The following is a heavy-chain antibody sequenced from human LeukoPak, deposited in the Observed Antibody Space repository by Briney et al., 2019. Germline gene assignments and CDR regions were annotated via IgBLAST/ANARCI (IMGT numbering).Heavy chain of an antibody. Sequence: PSETLSLTCTLSGGSISNSYWNWIRQSPGKGLEWIGYINYIGSTNYNPSLKSRVTISVDTSKKQFSLKLSSVTAPDTAVYFCARDPLSTNDFDIWGQGTMVTVSS. CDR1: GGSISNSY. CDR3: ARDPLSTNDFDI. CDR2: INYIGST. J-gene: IGHJ3*02. D-gene: IGHD1-1*01. V-gene: IGHV4-59*01.